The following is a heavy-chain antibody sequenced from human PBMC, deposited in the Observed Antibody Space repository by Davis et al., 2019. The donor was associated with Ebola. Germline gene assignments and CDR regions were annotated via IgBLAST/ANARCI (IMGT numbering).Heavy chain of an antibody. CDR2: IYYSGST. J-gene: IGHJ4*02. V-gene: IGHV4-59*12. Sequence: PSETLSLTCTVSGGSISTYYWSWIRQPPGKGLEYIGYIYYSGSTNYNPSLKSRVTISVDTSKNQFSLKLSSVTAADTAVYYCAVPGGFWSGYFDYWGQGTLVTVSS. CDR1: GGSISTYY. CDR3: AVPGGFWSGYFDY. D-gene: IGHD3-3*01.